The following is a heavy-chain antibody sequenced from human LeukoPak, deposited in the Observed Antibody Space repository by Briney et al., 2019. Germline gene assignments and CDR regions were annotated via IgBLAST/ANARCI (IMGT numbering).Heavy chain of an antibody. V-gene: IGHV4-38-2*02. Sequence: SETLSLTCTVSGYSISSSYYWGWIRQPPGKGLEWIGNINHSGSTYFNPSLKSRVTISVDTSKNQFSLKLSSVTAADTAVYYCARESYYNKAPDYWGQGTLVTVSS. D-gene: IGHD3-10*01. J-gene: IGHJ4*02. CDR3: ARESYYNKAPDY. CDR1: GYSISSSYY. CDR2: INHSGST.